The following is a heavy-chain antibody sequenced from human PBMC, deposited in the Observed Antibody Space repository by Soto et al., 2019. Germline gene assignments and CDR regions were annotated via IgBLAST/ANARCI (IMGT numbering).Heavy chain of an antibody. CDR1: GFTFRNSG. CDR3: ATMGMGNGWYFDL. J-gene: IGHJ2*01. Sequence: QVQLVESGGGVVQPGRSLRLSCAASGFTFRNSGMHWVRQAPGKGLEWVALIWFDGNTAYYADSVKGRFTISRDNSKNTLYLQMDSLRADDTAVFYCATMGMGNGWYFDLWGRGTLVTVSS. D-gene: IGHD7-27*01. CDR2: IWFDGNTA. V-gene: IGHV3-33*01.